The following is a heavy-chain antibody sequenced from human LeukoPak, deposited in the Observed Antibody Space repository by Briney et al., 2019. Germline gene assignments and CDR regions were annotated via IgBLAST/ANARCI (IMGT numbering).Heavy chain of an antibody. CDR1: GGSFSGYY. V-gene: IGHV4-34*01. CDR3: ARLRYWGGRPYAFDI. Sequence: SETLSLTCTVYGGSFSGYYWSWIRQPPGKGLEWIGEINHSGSTNYNPSRKSRVTISVDTSKNQFSLKLSSVTAADTAVYYCARLRYWGGRPYAFDIWGQGTMVTVSS. D-gene: IGHD2-8*02. J-gene: IGHJ3*02. CDR2: INHSGST.